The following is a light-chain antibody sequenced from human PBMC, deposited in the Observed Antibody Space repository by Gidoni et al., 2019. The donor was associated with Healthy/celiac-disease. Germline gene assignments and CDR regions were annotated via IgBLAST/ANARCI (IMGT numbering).Light chain of an antibody. V-gene: IGKV1-39*01. CDR3: QQSYSTPL. J-gene: IGKJ1*01. Sequence: DIQMTQSPSSLSASVGDRVTITCRASQSISSYLNWYQQKPGKAPKLLIYAASSLQSGVPSRFSGSGSGTDFTLTISSLQPEDFSTYYCQQSYSTPLFGQGTQVEI. CDR1: QSISSY. CDR2: AAS.